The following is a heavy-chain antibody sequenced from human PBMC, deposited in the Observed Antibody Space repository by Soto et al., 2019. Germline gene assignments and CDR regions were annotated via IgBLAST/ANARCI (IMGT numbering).Heavy chain of an antibody. CDR2: ISYDGSNK. V-gene: IGHV3-30-3*01. CDR1: GFTFSSYA. J-gene: IGHJ4*02. CDR3: ARFTPVTWPFGYFDY. Sequence: VGSLRLSCAASGFTFSSYAMHWVRQAPGKGLEWVAVISYDGSNKYYADSVKGRFTISRDNSKNTLYLQMNSLRAEDTAVYYCARFTPVTWPFGYFDYWGQGTLVTVSS. D-gene: IGHD4-17*01.